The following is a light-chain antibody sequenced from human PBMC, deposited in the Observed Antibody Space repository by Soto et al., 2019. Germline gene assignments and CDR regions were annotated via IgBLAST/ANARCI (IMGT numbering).Light chain of an antibody. Sequence: SYELTQPLSVSVALGQTARITCGGNNIGSKNVHWYQQKPGQAPVLVIHRDDNRPSGIPERFSGSNSGNTATLTISRAQVGDEADYYCQVWDSSTAVVFGGGTKVTVL. J-gene: IGLJ2*01. CDR1: NIGSKN. CDR2: RDD. V-gene: IGLV3-9*01. CDR3: QVWDSSTAVV.